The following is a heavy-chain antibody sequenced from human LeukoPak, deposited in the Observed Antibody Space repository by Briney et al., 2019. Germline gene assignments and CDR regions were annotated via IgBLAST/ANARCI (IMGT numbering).Heavy chain of an antibody. Sequence: GGSLRLSCAASRFTFNSYAMSWVRQAPGKGLEWVSAITDNGGSTYYADLVKGRFTISRDNSRSMLYLQMDSLRVEDTAVYYCAKRVDYSSPGGYFDYWGQGTLVTVSS. CDR3: AKRVDYSSPGGYFDY. CDR2: ITDNGGST. CDR1: RFTFNSYA. J-gene: IGHJ4*02. D-gene: IGHD2-2*01. V-gene: IGHV3-23*01.